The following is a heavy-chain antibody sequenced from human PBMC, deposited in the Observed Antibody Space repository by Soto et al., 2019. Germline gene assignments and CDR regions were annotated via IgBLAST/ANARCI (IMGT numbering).Heavy chain of an antibody. Sequence: GGSLRLSCAASWFTFSGSAMHWVRQASGKGLEWVGRIRSKANSYATAYAASVKGRFTISRDDSKNTAYLQMNSLKTEDTAVYYCTRQGARDGYNYYFDYWGQGTLVTVSS. CDR1: WFTFSGSA. J-gene: IGHJ4*02. CDR2: IRSKANSYAT. CDR3: TRQGARDGYNYYFDY. D-gene: IGHD5-12*01. V-gene: IGHV3-73*01.